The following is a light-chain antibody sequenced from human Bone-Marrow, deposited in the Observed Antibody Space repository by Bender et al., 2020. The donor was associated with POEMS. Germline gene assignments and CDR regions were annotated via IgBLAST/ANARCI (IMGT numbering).Light chain of an antibody. Sequence: QSVLTQPPSASGTPGQRVTISCSGGSSNIGAHAVNWYQHLPGTAPKLLIYSSHRRPSEVPDRFSGYRSGTSASLAISGLQSEDEADYCCAVWDDSLNGWVFGGGTKLTVL. CDR3: AVWDDSLNGWV. CDR2: SSH. CDR1: SSNIGAHA. V-gene: IGLV1-44*01. J-gene: IGLJ3*02.